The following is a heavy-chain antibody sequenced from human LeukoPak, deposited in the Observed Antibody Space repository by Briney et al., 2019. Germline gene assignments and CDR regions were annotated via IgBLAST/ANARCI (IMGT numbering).Heavy chain of an antibody. CDR1: GGSISSYY. CDR3: ARGLVVPAALGY. V-gene: IGHV4-59*01. D-gene: IGHD2-2*01. Sequence: PSGTLSLTCTVSGGSISSYYWSWIRQPAGKGLEWIGYIYYSGSTNYNPSLKSRVTISVDTSKNQFSLKLSSVTAADTAVYYCARGLVVPAALGYWGQGTLVTVSS. CDR2: IYYSGST. J-gene: IGHJ4*02.